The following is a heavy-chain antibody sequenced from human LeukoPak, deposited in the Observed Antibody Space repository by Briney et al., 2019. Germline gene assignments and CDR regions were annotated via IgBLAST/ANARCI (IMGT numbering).Heavy chain of an antibody. J-gene: IGHJ3*02. CDR3: AAETYIQGCCNFDI. V-gene: IGHV1-58*02. Sequence: TSVKVSCRSSGLNFRTSAIQWVRQARGQSLEWMGWIVVGNGETKYARNLQERITITRDMSTNTAYMELISLTSEDTAVYYCAAETYIQGCCNFDIWGQGTMVTVSS. CDR1: GLNFRTSA. CDR2: IVVGNGET. D-gene: IGHD2/OR15-2a*01.